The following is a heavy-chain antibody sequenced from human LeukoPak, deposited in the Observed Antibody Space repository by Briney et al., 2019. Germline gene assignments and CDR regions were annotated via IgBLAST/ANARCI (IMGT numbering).Heavy chain of an antibody. Sequence: GGSLRLSCAASGFTFSSYAMHWVRQAPGKGLEWVAVISYDGSNKYYADSVKGRFTISRDNSKNTLHLQMNSLRAEDTAVYYCARDGLPYWYFDLWGRGTLVTVSS. CDR2: ISYDGSNK. CDR1: GFTFSSYA. D-gene: IGHD3-16*01. J-gene: IGHJ2*01. CDR3: ARDGLPYWYFDL. V-gene: IGHV3-30-3*01.